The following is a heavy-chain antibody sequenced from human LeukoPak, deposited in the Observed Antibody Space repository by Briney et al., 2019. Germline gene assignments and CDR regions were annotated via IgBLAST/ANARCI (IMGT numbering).Heavy chain of an antibody. CDR3: ARDPGKPDTDY. J-gene: IGHJ4*02. CDR2: INPNSGGT. V-gene: IGHV1-2*02. CDR1: GYTFTSYG. Sequence: ASVKVSCKASGYTFTSYGISWVRQAPGQGLEWMGWINPNSGGTNYAQKFQGRVTMTRDTSISTAYMELSRLRSDDTAVYYCARDPGKPDTDYWGQGTLVTVSS. D-gene: IGHD1-26*01.